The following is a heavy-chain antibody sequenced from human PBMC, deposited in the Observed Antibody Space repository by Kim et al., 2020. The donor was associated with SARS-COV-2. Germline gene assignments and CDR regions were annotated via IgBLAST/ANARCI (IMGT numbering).Heavy chain of an antibody. CDR3: VRHSGGLDYRIDY. CDR2: ISYRGDT. Sequence: SETLSLTCTVSGASLINNFCYWGWIRQPPGKGLEWIGYISYRGDTNYSPSLKSRLTISVDISKRQFSLKLRSLTASDTAVYYCVRHSGGLDYRIDYWGQGTLVTVSS. V-gene: IGHV4-39*01. D-gene: IGHD1-26*01. J-gene: IGHJ4*02. CDR1: GASLINNFCY.